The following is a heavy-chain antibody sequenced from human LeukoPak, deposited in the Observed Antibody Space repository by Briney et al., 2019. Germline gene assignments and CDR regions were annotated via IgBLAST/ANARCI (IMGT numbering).Heavy chain of an antibody. D-gene: IGHD6-6*01. CDR3: ARAPRSIAARLNFDY. Sequence: GASVKVSCKASGYTFTSYGISWVRQAPGQGLEWMGWISAYNDNTNYAQKLQGRVTMTTDTSTSTAYMELRSLRSDDTAVYYCARAPRSIAARLNFDYWGQGTLVTVSS. CDR2: ISAYNDNT. J-gene: IGHJ4*02. CDR1: GYTFTSYG. V-gene: IGHV1-18*01.